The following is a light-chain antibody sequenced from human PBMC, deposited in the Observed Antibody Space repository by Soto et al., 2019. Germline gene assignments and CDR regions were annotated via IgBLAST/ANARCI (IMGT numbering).Light chain of an antibody. CDR1: SSDVGGYNY. J-gene: IGLJ1*01. Sequence: QSVLTQPPSASGSPGQSVTISCTGTSSDVGGYNYVSWYQQHPGKAPKLLIYEVTKRPSGVPDRFSGSKSGNTASLTVSGLQIDDEADYYCSSYTTSVRVFGTGTRSPS. CDR2: EVT. CDR3: SSYTTSVRV. V-gene: IGLV2-8*01.